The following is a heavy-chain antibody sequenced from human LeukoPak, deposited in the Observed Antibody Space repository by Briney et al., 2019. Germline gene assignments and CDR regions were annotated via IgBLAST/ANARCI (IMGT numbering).Heavy chain of an antibody. CDR3: ARGVTTGGKYYYYYYMDV. V-gene: IGHV1-69*13. D-gene: IGHD4-11*01. Sequence: SVKVSCKASGGAFSSYAISWVRQAPGQGLEWMGGIIPIFGTANYAQKFQGRVTITADESTSTAYMELSSLRSEDTAVYYCARGVTTGGKYYYYYYMDVWGKGTTVTVSS. CDR1: GGAFSSYA. CDR2: IIPIFGTA. J-gene: IGHJ6*03.